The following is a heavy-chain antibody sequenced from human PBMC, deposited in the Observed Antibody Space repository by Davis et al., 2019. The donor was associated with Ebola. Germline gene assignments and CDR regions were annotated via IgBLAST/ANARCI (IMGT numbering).Heavy chain of an antibody. CDR2: INHSGST. CDR1: GGSFSGYY. V-gene: IGHV4-34*01. D-gene: IGHD4-11*01. J-gene: IGHJ3*02. Sequence: PSEILSLTCAVYGGSFSGYYWSWIRQPPGKGLEWIGEINHSGSTNYNPSLKSRVTISVDTSKNQFSLKLSSVTAADTAVYYCAREPAMTTADAFDIWGQGTMVTVSS. CDR3: AREPAMTTADAFDI.